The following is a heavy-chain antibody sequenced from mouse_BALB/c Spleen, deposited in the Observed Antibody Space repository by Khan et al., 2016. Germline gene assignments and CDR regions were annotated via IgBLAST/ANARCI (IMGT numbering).Heavy chain of an antibody. CDR3: ARSDGYDVGYAY. J-gene: IGHJ3*01. CDR2: INPGSGGT. V-gene: IGHV1-54*01. Sequence: QMQLQQSGAELVRPGTSVKVSCKASGYAFTNYLIEWVKQRPGQGLEWIGVINPGSGGTNYNEKFKGKATLTADKSSSTAYMQLSSLTSDDSAVFFCARSDGYDVGYAYWGQWTLVTVSA. CDR1: GYAFTNYL. D-gene: IGHD2-2*01.